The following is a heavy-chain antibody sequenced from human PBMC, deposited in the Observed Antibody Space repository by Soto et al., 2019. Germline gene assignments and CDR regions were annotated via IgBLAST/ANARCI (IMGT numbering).Heavy chain of an antibody. CDR1: GYTFTSYA. Sequence: EASVKVSCKASGYTFTSYAMHWVRQAPGQRLEWMGWINAGNGNTKYSQKFQGRVTITRDTSASTAYMELSSLRSEDTAVYYCARDMSYYYGSGSYYKIYYYYGMDVWGQGTTVTVSS. D-gene: IGHD3-10*01. CDR3: ARDMSYYYGSGSYYKIYYYYGMDV. V-gene: IGHV1-3*01. CDR2: INAGNGNT. J-gene: IGHJ6*02.